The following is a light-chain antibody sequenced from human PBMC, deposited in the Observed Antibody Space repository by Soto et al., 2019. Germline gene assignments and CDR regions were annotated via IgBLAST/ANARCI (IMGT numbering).Light chain of an antibody. V-gene: IGKV1-39*01. CDR2: RSS. Sequence: DIQMTQSPSSLSVSIGDRVIITCRASQSISTYLNWYQYKPGKAPRLVIFRSSTLQSGVPSRFSGRGSGTDFTLTISSLQPEDFATYFCQQTFSPYVSFGGGPRVEI. J-gene: IGKJ4*01. CDR1: QSISTY. CDR3: QQTFSPYVS.